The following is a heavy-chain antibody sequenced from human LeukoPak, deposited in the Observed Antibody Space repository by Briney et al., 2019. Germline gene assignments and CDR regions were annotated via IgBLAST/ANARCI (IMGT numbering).Heavy chain of an antibody. V-gene: IGHV3-23*01. J-gene: IGHJ1*01. Sequence: PGGSLRLSCAASGFIFSNYVMSWVRQAPGKGLEWVSAISGSGGSTYYADSVKGRFTISRDKSKNTLYLQMKSLRSEDTAVYYCAKSLAGYYYGYVQHWGQGTLVTVSS. CDR1: GFIFSNYV. CDR2: ISGSGGST. D-gene: IGHD3-22*01. CDR3: AKSLAGYYYGYVQH.